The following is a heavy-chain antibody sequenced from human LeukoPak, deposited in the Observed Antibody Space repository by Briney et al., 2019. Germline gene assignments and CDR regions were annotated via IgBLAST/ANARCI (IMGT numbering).Heavy chain of an antibody. CDR2: IYYSGST. J-gene: IGHJ4*02. D-gene: IGHD3-10*01. CDR3: ARTRYYYNSRSYGAPYYFDY. CDR1: GGSISSSSYY. Sequence: SETLSLTCTVSGGSISSSSYYWGWIRQPPGKGLEWIGYIYYSGSTNYNPSLKSRVTISVDTSKNQFSLKLSSVTAADTAVYYCARTRYYYNSRSYGAPYYFDYWGQGTLVTVSS. V-gene: IGHV4-61*05.